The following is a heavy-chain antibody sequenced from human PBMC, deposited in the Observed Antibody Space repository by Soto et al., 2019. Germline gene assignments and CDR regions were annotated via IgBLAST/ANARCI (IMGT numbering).Heavy chain of an antibody. CDR2: IKHSGST. CDR1: GGSFSGYD. V-gene: IGHV4-34*01. Sequence: SLTCAVYGGSFSGYDWSWIRHPPGKGLEWIGEIKHSGSTNYNPSLKSRVTISVDTSKNQFSLTLSSLTAADTAVYYCARGKWLDNNWGQRTLVTVSS. CDR3: ARGKWLDNN. J-gene: IGHJ4*02. D-gene: IGHD6-19*01.